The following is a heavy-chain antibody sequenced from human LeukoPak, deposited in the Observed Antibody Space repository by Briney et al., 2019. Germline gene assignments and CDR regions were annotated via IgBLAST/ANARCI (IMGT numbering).Heavy chain of an antibody. D-gene: IGHD2-21*02. V-gene: IGHV3-23*01. CDR3: AKGRVVTTSPLNY. Sequence: GGSLRLSCAASGFTFNNHAMNWVRQAPGKGLEWVSSISGGGGSTNYADSVKGRSTISRDNSKNTLSLEMNSLRADDTAVYFCAKGRVVTTSPLNYWGQGTLVTVSS. CDR2: ISGGGGST. J-gene: IGHJ4*02. CDR1: GFTFNNHA.